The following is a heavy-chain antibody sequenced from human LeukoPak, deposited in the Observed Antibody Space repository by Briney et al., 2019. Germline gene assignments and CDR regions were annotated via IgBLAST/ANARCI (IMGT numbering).Heavy chain of an antibody. Sequence: PGGSLRLSCAASGFAFSSYVINWVRQAPGKGLEWVSAIGGTGRTYYADPVKGRFTISRDNPKNTVFLQMNSLRAEDTAIFYCAKDMTTRGAFDIWGQGTMVTVSS. CDR2: IGGTGRT. V-gene: IGHV3-23*01. CDR3: AKDMTTRGAFDI. J-gene: IGHJ3*02. CDR1: GFAFSSYV. D-gene: IGHD1-1*01.